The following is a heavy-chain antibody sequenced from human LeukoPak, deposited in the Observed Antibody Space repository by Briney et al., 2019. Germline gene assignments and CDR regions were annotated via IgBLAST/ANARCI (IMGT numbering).Heavy chain of an antibody. D-gene: IGHD3-16*01. V-gene: IGHV4-34*01. CDR1: GGSFSGYY. Sequence: SETLSLTCAVYGGSFSGYYWSWIRQPPGKGLEWIGEINHSGSTNYNPSLKSRVTISVDTSKNQFSLRLVSVTAADTAIYFCARGPYAYSTSRYYFDYWGPGTLVTVTS. CDR2: INHSGST. CDR3: ARGPYAYSTSRYYFDY. J-gene: IGHJ4*02.